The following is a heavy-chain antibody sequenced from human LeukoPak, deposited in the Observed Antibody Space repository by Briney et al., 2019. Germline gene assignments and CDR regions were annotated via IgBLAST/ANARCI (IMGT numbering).Heavy chain of an antibody. Sequence: SETLSLTCTVPGGSISSSNYYWGWIRQPPGKGLEWIGSIYYSGSSYYNPSLKSRVTISVDTSKNQFSLKLSSVTAADTAVYHCRGYTSGYLGGDYWGQGALVTVSS. CDR2: IYYSGSS. V-gene: IGHV4-39*01. J-gene: IGHJ4*02. D-gene: IGHD5-18*01. CDR1: GGSISSSNYY. CDR3: RGYTSGYLGGDY.